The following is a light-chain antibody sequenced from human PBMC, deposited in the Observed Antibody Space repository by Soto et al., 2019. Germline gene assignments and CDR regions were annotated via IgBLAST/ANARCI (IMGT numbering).Light chain of an antibody. Sequence: EIVLTQSPGTLSLSPGERATLSCRASQSVNSNYLAWYQQKPGQPPRLLIYDTSTRATGIPDRFSGSGSGEDFTLTISRLEPEDFAVFYCQQYGSSPFTFGPGTKIHIK. CDR1: QSVNSNY. CDR2: DTS. CDR3: QQYGSSPFT. J-gene: IGKJ3*01. V-gene: IGKV3-20*01.